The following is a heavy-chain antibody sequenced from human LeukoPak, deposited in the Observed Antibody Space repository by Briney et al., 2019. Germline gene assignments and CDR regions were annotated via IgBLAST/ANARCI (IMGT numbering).Heavy chain of an antibody. CDR3: AKKGAVSGSYYFDY. Sequence: GGSLRLSCAASGFTFSSYAMSWVRQAPGKGLEWVSAISGSGGSTYYADSAKGRFTISRDNSKNTLYLQMNSLRAEDTAVYYCAKKGAVSGSYYFDYWGQGTLVTVSS. D-gene: IGHD1-26*01. CDR1: GFTFSSYA. CDR2: ISGSGGST. V-gene: IGHV3-23*01. J-gene: IGHJ4*02.